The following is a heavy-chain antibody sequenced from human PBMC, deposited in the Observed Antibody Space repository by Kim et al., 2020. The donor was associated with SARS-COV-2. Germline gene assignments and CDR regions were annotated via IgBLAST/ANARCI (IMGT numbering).Heavy chain of an antibody. CDR1: GGSISSGGYY. V-gene: IGHV4-31*03. D-gene: IGHD4-4*01. J-gene: IGHJ3*02. Sequence: SETLSLTCTVSGGSISSGGYYWSWIRQHPGKGLEWIGYIYYSGSTYYNPSLKSRVTISVDTSKNQFSLKLSSVTAADTAVYYCARVVTGGAFDIWGQETMVTVSS. CDR2: IYYSGST. CDR3: ARVVTGGAFDI.